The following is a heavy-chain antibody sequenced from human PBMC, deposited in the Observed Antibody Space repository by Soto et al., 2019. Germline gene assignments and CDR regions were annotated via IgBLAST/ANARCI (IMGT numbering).Heavy chain of an antibody. CDR1: GFTFSSYG. V-gene: IGHV3-30*03. J-gene: IGHJ4*02. Sequence: QPGGSLRLSCAASGFTFSSYGMHWVRQAPGKGLEWVAVISYDGSNKYYADSVKGRFTISRDNSKNTLYLQMNSLRAEDTAVYYCAVTAMASFDYWGQGTLVTVSS. CDR3: AVTAMASFDY. CDR2: ISYDGSNK. D-gene: IGHD5-18*01.